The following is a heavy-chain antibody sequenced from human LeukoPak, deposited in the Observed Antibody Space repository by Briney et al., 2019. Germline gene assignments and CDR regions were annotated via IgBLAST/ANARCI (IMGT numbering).Heavy chain of an antibody. Sequence: GGSLRLSCAASGLTVSSNYMSWVRQAPGKGLEWVSVIYRSGSTYYADSVKGRFTISRDDSKNTLYLQMNSLRAEDTAVYYCARTGDGDSYIGASDIWGQGTMVTVSS. D-gene: IGHD4-17*01. CDR3: ARTGDGDSYIGASDI. CDR1: GLTVSSNY. J-gene: IGHJ3*02. V-gene: IGHV3-53*01. CDR2: IYRSGST.